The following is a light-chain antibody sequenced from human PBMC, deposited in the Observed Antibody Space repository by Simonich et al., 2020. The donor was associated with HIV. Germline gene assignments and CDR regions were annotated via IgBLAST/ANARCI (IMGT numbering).Light chain of an antibody. Sequence: QSVLTQPPSASGTPGQRVTISCSGSSSNIGSNTVNWYQQVPGTAPKLLIYSNNQRPSGVPYRFSGSKSGTSASLAISGLQSEDEADYYCAAWDDSLNSWVFGGGTKLTVL. V-gene: IGLV1-44*01. CDR2: SNN. CDR3: AAWDDSLNSWV. CDR1: SSNIGSNT. J-gene: IGLJ3*02.